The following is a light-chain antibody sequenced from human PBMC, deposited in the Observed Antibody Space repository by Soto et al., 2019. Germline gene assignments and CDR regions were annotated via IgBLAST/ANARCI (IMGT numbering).Light chain of an antibody. J-gene: IGKJ2*01. CDR1: QSISSY. CDR2: AAS. CDR3: QQSYSTPHT. Sequence: DIQMTQSQSSLSASVGARVTITCRASQSISSYLNWYQQKPGKAPKLLIYAASSLQSGVPSRFSGSGSGTAFTLTISSLQPEDFATYYCQQSYSTPHTFGQGTKLEIK. V-gene: IGKV1-39*01.